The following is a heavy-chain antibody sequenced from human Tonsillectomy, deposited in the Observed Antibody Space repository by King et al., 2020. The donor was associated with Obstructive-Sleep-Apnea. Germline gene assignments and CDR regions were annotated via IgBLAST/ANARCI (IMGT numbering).Heavy chain of an antibody. Sequence: VQLVESGAEVKKPGESLKISCKTSGYTFTSYWIGWVRQMSGKSLEWMGIIYPGDSKTRNSPSFQGQVPLPPDKSLNTAYLQWSSLKASDTAMYYCARLVGKSDDYWGQGTLVTVSS. CDR2: IYPGDSKT. J-gene: IGHJ4*02. V-gene: IGHV5-51*01. CDR1: GYTFTSYW. D-gene: IGHD3-10*01. CDR3: ARLVGKSDDY.